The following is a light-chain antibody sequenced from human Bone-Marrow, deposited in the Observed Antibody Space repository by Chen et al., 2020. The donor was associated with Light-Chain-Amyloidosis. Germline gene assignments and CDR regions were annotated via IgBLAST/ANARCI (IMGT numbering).Light chain of an antibody. J-gene: IGLJ3*02. CDR1: NIGSTS. CDR2: DDS. CDR3: QVWDSSSDRPV. Sequence: SYVLTQPSSVSVAPGQTATIACGGNNIGSTSVHWYQQTPGQAPLLVVYDDSDRPSGIPERLSGSNSGNPATLTISRVEAGDEADYYGQVWDSSSDRPVFGGGPKLTVL. V-gene: IGLV3-21*02.